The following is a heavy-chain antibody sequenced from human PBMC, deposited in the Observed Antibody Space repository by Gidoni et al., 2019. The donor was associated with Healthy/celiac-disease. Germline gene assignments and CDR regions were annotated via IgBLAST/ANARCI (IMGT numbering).Heavy chain of an antibody. Sequence: QVQLVQSGAEVKKPGASVTGSCKASGYTFTGYSMHWVRQAPGQGLEWMGWINPNSGGTNYAQKFQGRVTMTRDTSISTAYMELSRLRSDDTAVYYCARGSEDTAMVHDYWGQGTLVTVSS. CDR3: ARGSEDTAMVHDY. CDR1: GYTFTGYS. V-gene: IGHV1-2*02. D-gene: IGHD5-18*01. J-gene: IGHJ4*02. CDR2: INPNSGGT.